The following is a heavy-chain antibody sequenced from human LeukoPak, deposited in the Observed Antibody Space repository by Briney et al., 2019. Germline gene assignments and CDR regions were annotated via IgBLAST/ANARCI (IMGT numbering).Heavy chain of an antibody. CDR1: GDSFTSVTDY. Sequence: SETLSLTCTVSGDSFTSVTDYWAWIRQPPGKGLEWIASGDYSGGTYYNPSLESRVAISADMSKDQISLKLTSVTGADTAVYYCAGERGEEYSSGWYKTNYFYNWGQGIRVTVSS. CDR3: AGERGEEYSSGWYKTNYFYN. J-gene: IGHJ4*02. CDR2: GDYSGGT. V-gene: IGHV4-39*07. D-gene: IGHD6-19*01.